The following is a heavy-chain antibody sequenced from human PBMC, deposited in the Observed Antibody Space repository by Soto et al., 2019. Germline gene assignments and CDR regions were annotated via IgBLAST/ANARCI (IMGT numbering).Heavy chain of an antibody. CDR1: EFTFSSYW. V-gene: IGHV3-74*03. CDR2: LNEDGSFT. J-gene: IGHJ6*02. CDR3: ARDLSGRADV. Sequence: HPGGSLRLSCAASEFTFSSYWMHWVRQVPGKGLVWVSRLNEDGSFTSYADSVKGRFSIFRDNAKKTLYLQMNSLSAEDSAVYYCARDLSGRADVWGQGTTVTVSS. D-gene: IGHD3-10*01.